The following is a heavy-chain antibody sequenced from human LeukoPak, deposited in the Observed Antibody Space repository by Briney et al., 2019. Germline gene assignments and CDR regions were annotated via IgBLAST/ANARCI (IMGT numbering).Heavy chain of an antibody. CDR1: GFTFSSYG. J-gene: IGHJ4*02. CDR2: IRYDGSNK. Sequence: GGSLRLSCAASGFTFSSYGMHWVRQAPGKGLEWVAFIRYDGSNKYYADSVKGRFTISRDNSKNTLYLQMNSLRAEDTAVYYCASIAAIGIKSDYWGQGTLVTVSS. CDR3: ASIAAIGIKSDY. D-gene: IGHD6-13*01. V-gene: IGHV3-30*02.